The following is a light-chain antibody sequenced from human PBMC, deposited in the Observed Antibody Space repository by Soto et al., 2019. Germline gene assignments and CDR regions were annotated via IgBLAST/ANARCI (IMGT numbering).Light chain of an antibody. J-gene: IGKJ4*01. CDR1: QTIDNF. Sequence: DIQLTQSPSSLSASIGDRVTITCRANQTIDNFLNWYQQKPGKAPQLLIYATSSLHSGVTSRFGGSGSGTDFTLTISSLQPEDFATYSCQQSHSLPLTFGRGTKIDIK. CDR3: QQSHSLPLT. CDR2: ATS. V-gene: IGKV1-39*01.